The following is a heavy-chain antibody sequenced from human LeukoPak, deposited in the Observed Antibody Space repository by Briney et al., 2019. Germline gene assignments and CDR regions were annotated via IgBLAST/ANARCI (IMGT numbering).Heavy chain of an antibody. CDR1: GYTFTGYY. J-gene: IGHJ4*02. Sequence: ASVKVSCKASGYTFTGYYMHWVRQAPGQGLEWMGRINPNSGGTNYAQKFQGRVTMTRDTSISTAYMELGRLRSDDTAVYYCARDGGGITFGGVIVRPDYWGQGTLVTVSS. D-gene: IGHD3-16*02. CDR3: ARDGGGITFGGVIVRPDY. V-gene: IGHV1-2*06. CDR2: INPNSGGT.